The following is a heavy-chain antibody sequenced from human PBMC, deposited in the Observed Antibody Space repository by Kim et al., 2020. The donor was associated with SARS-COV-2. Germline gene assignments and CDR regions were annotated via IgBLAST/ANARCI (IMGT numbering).Heavy chain of an antibody. J-gene: IGHJ4*02. CDR2: IYSGGSTT. V-gene: IGHV3-23*03. D-gene: IGHD5-18*01. CDR3: AKGGGYSYGQYFDY. Sequence: GGSLRLSCAASGFTLSSYAMSWVRQAPGEGLEWVSVIYSGGSTTYYADSVKGRFTISRDNSKNTLYLQMNSLRAEDTAVYYCAKGGGYSYGQYFDYWGQGTRVTVSS. CDR1: GFTLSSYA.